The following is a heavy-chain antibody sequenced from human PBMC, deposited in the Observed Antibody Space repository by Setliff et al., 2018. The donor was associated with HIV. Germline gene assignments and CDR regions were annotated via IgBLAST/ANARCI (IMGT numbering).Heavy chain of an antibody. D-gene: IGHD2-2*01. CDR2: IYNGGST. V-gene: IGHV4-59*08. Sequence: SETLSLTCTVSGGSITGHYCGWIRQPPGKGLEWIGNIYNGGSTNYNPSLKSRVTISADTSKNQFSLKLSSVTAADTAVYYCARVGYCSSTNCYWGRPSYGMGVWGQGTTVTVSS. J-gene: IGHJ6*02. CDR1: GGSITGHY. CDR3: ARVGYCSSTNCYWGRPSYGMGV.